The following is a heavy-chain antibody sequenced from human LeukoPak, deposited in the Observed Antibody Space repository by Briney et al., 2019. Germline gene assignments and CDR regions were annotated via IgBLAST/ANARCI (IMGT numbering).Heavy chain of an antibody. Sequence: GESLKISCKGSGYSFTSYWIGWVRQMPGKGLEWMGIIYPGDSDTRYSPSFQGQVTISADKSISPAYLQWSSLKASETAMYYLARSLLGSTSGNYYYYYMDVWGKGTTVTVSS. CDR2: IYPGDSDT. V-gene: IGHV5-51*01. J-gene: IGHJ6*03. CDR1: GYSFTSYW. CDR3: ARSLLGSTSGNYYYYYMDV. D-gene: IGHD1-1*01.